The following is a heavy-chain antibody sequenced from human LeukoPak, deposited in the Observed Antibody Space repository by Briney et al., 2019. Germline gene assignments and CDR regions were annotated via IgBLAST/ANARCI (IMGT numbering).Heavy chain of an antibody. V-gene: IGHV3-48*02. Sequence: GGSLRLSCAASGFTFSSYSMIWVRQAPGKGLEWVSYISSSSSTIYYADSVKGRFTISRDNAKNSLYLQMNSLRDEDTAVYYCARVGDSDCSGGSCYSGADYWGQGTLVTVSS. J-gene: IGHJ4*02. CDR2: ISSSSSTI. CDR1: GFTFSSYS. CDR3: ARVGDSDCSGGSCYSGADY. D-gene: IGHD2-15*01.